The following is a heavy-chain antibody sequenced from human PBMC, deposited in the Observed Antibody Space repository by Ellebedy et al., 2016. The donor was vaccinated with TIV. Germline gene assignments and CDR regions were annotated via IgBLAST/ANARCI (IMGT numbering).Heavy chain of an antibody. CDR1: GFTFSIYA. CDR2: ISGSSGTT. Sequence: GESLKISXAASGFTFSIYAMSWVRQAPGKGLDWVSVISGSSGTTYYADSVKGRFAISRDNSKNTLFLQMNSLRANDTAVYYCARASIPRNNYYYYMDVWGKGTTVTVSS. V-gene: IGHV3-23*01. J-gene: IGHJ6*03. CDR3: ARASIPRNNYYYYMDV.